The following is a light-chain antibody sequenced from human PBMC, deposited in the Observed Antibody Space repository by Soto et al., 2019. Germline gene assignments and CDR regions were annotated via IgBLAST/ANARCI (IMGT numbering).Light chain of an antibody. J-gene: IGKJ1*01. Sequence: DIKMTQSPSTLSSSVGDRVTITCRASQSISSWLAWYQQKPVKAPKVLIYKASTLESGAPSRFSGSGSGTDFTLTISSLQPDDFATYCCQHYGGMWTFGQGTKVDIK. CDR3: QHYGGMWT. CDR2: KAS. V-gene: IGKV1-5*03. CDR1: QSISSW.